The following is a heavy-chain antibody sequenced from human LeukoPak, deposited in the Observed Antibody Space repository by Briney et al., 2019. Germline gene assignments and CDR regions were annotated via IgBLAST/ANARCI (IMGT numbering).Heavy chain of an antibody. CDR3: ARGRPVVVRSGSYYFDY. CDR2: IIPIFGTA. CDR1: GGTFSSYA. J-gene: IGHJ4*02. V-gene: IGHV1-69*01. Sequence: GSSVKVSCKASGGTFSSYAISWVRQAPGQGLEWMGGIIPIFGTANYAQKFRGRVTITADESTSTAYMELSSLRSEDTAVYYCARGRPVVVRSGSYYFDYWGQGTLVTVSS. D-gene: IGHD2-15*01.